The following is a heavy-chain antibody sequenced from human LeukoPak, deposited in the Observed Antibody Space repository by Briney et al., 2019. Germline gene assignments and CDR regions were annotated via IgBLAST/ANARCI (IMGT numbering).Heavy chain of an antibody. CDR1: GGTFSSYA. J-gene: IGHJ4*02. CDR3: ARDRYSELGGSYMNY. D-gene: IGHD1-26*01. V-gene: IGHV1-69*13. CDR2: IIPIFGTA. Sequence: SVKVSCKASGGTFSSYAISWVRQAPGQGLEWMGGIIPIFGTANYAQKFQGRVTITADESTSTAYMELSTLRSEDTAVYYCARDRYSELGGSYMNYWGQGTLVTVSS.